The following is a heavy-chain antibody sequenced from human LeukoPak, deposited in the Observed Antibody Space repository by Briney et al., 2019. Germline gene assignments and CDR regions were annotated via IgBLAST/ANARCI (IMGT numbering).Heavy chain of an antibody. CDR1: GFTVSSNY. CDR3: ARGQGLRYFDW. V-gene: IGHV3-53*01. Sequence: GGSLRLSCAASGFTVSSNYMSWVRQAPGKGLEWVSVIYRGGSTYYTDSVKGRFTISRDNSKNTLYLQMNSLRAGDTAVYYCARGQGLRYFDWWGQGTLVTVSP. J-gene: IGHJ4*02. CDR2: IYRGGST. D-gene: IGHD3-9*01.